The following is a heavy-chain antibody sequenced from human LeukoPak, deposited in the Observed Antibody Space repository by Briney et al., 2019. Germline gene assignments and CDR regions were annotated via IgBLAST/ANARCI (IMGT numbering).Heavy chain of an antibody. CDR1: GGTFTSYA. V-gene: IGHV1-69*15. Sequence: SVKVSCKSSGGTFTSYAITWVRQAPRQGLEWMGKIIPISGTTNYAQKFQGRVTFTADESTSTAYMELSSLRSEDTALYYCARKLRLGGNWFDPWGQGTLVTVSS. CDR3: ARKLRLGGNWFDP. CDR2: IIPISGTT. J-gene: IGHJ5*02. D-gene: IGHD1-26*01.